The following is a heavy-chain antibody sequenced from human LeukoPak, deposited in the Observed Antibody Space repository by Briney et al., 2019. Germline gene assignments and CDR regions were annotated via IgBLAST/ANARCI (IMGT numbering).Heavy chain of an antibody. CDR2: ISYDGSNK. V-gene: IGHV3-30*18. J-gene: IGHJ1*01. D-gene: IGHD5-12*01. Sequence: GGSLRLSCAASGFTFSSYGMHWVRQAPGKGVEWVAVISYDGSNKYYADSVKGGFTISRDNSKNTLYLQMNSLRAEDTAVYYCAKESAGSGYSSYDYFEYFQHWGQGTLVTVSS. CDR1: GFTFSSYG. CDR3: AKESAGSGYSSYDYFEYFQH.